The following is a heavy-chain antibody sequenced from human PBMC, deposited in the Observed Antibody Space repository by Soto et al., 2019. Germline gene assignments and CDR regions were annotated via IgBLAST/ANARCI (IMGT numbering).Heavy chain of an antibody. Sequence: SETLSLTCTVSGGSMNYYYWSWIRQSPGKGLEWIGYVYYSGTTYYNPSLQSRVTISIDTSQTQFSLRLTSVTAADTAVYYCARHPPYGPLDYWGQGTXVTVSS. D-gene: IGHD4-17*01. V-gene: IGHV4-59*08. CDR3: ARHPPYGPLDY. J-gene: IGHJ4*02. CDR1: GGSMNYYY. CDR2: VYYSGTT.